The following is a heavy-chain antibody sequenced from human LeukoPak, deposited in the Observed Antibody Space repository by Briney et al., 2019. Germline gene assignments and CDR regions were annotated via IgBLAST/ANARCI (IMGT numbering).Heavy chain of an antibody. CDR3: ARSDGYGLVGI. CDR2: IYSSGGT. V-gene: IGHV4-34*11. D-gene: IGHD3-10*01. J-gene: IGHJ3*02. Sequence: PSETLSLTCTVYGGSFSGYYWSWIRQPPGKTLEWIGSIYSSGGTYYNPSLKSRAIILIDTAKNHVSLNLSSVTAADTAVYYCARSDGYGLVGIWGQGTMVTVSS. CDR1: GGSFSGYY.